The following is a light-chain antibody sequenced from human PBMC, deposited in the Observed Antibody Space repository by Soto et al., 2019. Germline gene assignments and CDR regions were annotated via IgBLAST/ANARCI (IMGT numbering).Light chain of an antibody. J-gene: IGKJ5*01. CDR3: QQRSNWPPVT. CDR2: HES. CDR1: QSVSSY. V-gene: IGKV3-11*01. Sequence: EIVLTQSPATLSLSPGERATLSCRASQSVSSYLAWYQQKPGQAPRLIIYHESNRATGIPARFSGSGSGTDFTLTISRLEPEDFAVYYCQQRSNWPPVTFGQGTRLEIK.